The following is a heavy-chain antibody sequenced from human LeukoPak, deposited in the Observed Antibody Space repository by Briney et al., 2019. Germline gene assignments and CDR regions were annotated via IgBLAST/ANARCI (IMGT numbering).Heavy chain of an antibody. J-gene: IGHJ4*02. CDR3: ASSEEVSLYYFDY. V-gene: IGHV5-51*01. CDR1: GYSFTSYW. CDR2: IYPGDSDT. Sequence: GESLKISCKGSGYSFTSYWIGWVRQMPGKGLERMGIIYPGDSDTRCSPSFQGQVTISADKSISTAYLQRISLKASDTAMYYCASSEEVSLYYFDYGGQGTLVTVSS. D-gene: IGHD1-14*01.